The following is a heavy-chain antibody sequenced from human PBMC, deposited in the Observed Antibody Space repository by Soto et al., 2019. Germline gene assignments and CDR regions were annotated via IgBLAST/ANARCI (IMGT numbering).Heavy chain of an antibody. CDR1: GFTFSSYS. Sequence: PGGSLRLSCAASGFTFSSYSMNWVRQAPGKGLEWVSSISRSSSYIYYADSVKGRFTISRDNAKNTLYLQMNSLRAEDTAVYYCAIRASYYDSSGYFDYWGQGTLVTVSS. CDR3: AIRASYYDSSGYFDY. J-gene: IGHJ4*02. D-gene: IGHD3-22*01. V-gene: IGHV3-21*01. CDR2: ISRSSSYI.